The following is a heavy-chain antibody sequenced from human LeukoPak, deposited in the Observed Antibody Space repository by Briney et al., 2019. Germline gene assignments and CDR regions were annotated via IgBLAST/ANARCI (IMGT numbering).Heavy chain of an antibody. CDR2: ISYDGSNK. J-gene: IGHJ4*02. D-gene: IGHD4-17*01. Sequence: PGGSLRLSCAASGFTFSSYAMHWVRQAPGKGLEWVAVISYDGSNKYYADSVKGRFTISRDNSKNTLYLQMNSLRAEDTAVYYCAPSTTVTPHDYWGQGTLVTVSS. V-gene: IGHV3-30-3*01. CDR3: APSTTVTPHDY. CDR1: GFTFSSYA.